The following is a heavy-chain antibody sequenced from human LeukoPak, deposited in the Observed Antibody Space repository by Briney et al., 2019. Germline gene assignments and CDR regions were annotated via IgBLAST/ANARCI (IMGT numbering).Heavy chain of an antibody. CDR2: IYPDDSDT. J-gene: IGHJ4*02. V-gene: IGHV5-51*01. CDR1: GYGFTSYW. CDR3: ARTKYSSSINYFDY. D-gene: IGHD6-6*01. Sequence: GESLKISCKGSGYGFTSYWIGWVRQMPGKGLEWMGIIYPDDSDTRYSPSFQGQVTISADKSISTAYLQWRSLKASDTAMYYCARTKYSSSINYFDYWGQGTLVTVSS.